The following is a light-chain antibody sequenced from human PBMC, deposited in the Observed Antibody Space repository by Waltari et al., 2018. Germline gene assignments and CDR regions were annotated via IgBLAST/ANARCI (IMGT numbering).Light chain of an antibody. J-gene: IGLJ1*01. CDR2: EVS. CDR1: SSDVGSYNL. V-gene: IGLV2-23*02. CDR3: CSYAGSSTSV. Sequence: QSALTQPASVSGSPGQSITISCTGTSSDVGSYNLVSWYQQHPGNAPKLMIYEVSKRPSGVSKRFSGSKSGNTASLTISGLQAEDEADYYCCSYAGSSTSVFGTGTKVTVL.